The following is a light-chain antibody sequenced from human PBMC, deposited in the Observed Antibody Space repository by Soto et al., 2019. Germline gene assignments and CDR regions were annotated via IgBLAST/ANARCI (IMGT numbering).Light chain of an antibody. Sequence: EIVLTQSPGTLSLSPGERATLSCRASQSLSNNFLAWYQQKLGQAPRLLIFAASSRATGIPDRFSGSGSGTDFTLTISRLEPEDIPVYYCQQYVSSPKTFGQRTKVEIK. CDR3: QQYVSSPKT. V-gene: IGKV3-20*01. CDR1: QSLSNNF. J-gene: IGKJ1*01. CDR2: AAS.